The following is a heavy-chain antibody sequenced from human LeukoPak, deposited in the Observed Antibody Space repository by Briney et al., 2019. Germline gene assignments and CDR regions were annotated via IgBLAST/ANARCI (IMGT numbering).Heavy chain of an antibody. Sequence: GGSLRLSCAASGFTFNSYAMNWVRQAPGRGLEWVAFISSSGSNIYHADSVKGRFTISRDNAKNSLYLQMNTLGVEDTAVYDWVRAHLRFLEWGRGHWAQEPVVPVSS. J-gene: IGHJ4*02. CDR3: VRAHLRFLEWGRGH. D-gene: IGHD3-3*01. CDR2: ISSSGSNI. V-gene: IGHV3-21*01. CDR1: GFTFNSYA.